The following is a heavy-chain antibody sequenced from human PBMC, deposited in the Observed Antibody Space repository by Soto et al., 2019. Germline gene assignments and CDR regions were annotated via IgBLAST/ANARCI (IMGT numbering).Heavy chain of an antibody. CDR2: IKQAGSEK. J-gene: IGHJ6*02. Sequence: EVQLVESGGGLVQPGGSLRLSCAASGFTFSSYWMSWVRQAPGKGLEWVANIKQAGSEKYYLDSVKGRFTISRDNAKNSMYLQMSSLRAEDTAVSYCARGGFRGVMSCYGMDVWGQGTTVTVSS. D-gene: IGHD3-16*01. V-gene: IGHV3-7*04. CDR1: GFTFSSYW. CDR3: ARGGFRGVMSCYGMDV.